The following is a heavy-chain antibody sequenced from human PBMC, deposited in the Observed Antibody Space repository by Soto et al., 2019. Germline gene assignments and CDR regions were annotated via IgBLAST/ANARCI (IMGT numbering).Heavy chain of an antibody. V-gene: IGHV1-8*01. Sequence: QVQLVQSGAEVKKPGASVKVSCKASGYMFTSYDINWVRQATGQGLEWMGWMNPNSGNTGYAQKCQGRVTMTRNTSISIAYMELGSVRSEDTAVYYCASDIYGSGGYYFDYWGQGTLVTVS. J-gene: IGHJ4*02. CDR3: ASDIYGSGGYYFDY. D-gene: IGHD3-10*01. CDR1: GYMFTSYD. CDR2: MNPNSGNT.